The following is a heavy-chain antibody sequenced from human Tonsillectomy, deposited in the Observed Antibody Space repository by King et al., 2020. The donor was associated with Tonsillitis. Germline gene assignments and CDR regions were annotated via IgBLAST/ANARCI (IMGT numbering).Heavy chain of an antibody. CDR2: IYYSGGT. CDR3: ARHIHQGSYYYYYMDV. V-gene: IGHV4-39*01. J-gene: IGHJ6*03. CDR1: GGSISSSSYY. D-gene: IGHD2-2*01. Sequence: MQLQESGPGLVKPSETLSLTCTVSGGSISSSSYYWGWIRQPPGKGLEWIGTIYYSGGTYYNPSLKSRVTISEDTSKNQFSLKLSSVTAADTAVYYCARHIHQGSYYYYYMDVWGKGTTVTVSS.